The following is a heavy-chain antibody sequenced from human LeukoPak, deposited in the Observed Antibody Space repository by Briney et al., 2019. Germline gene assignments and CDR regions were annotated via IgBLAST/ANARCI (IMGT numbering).Heavy chain of an antibody. CDR1: GFTFSSYW. CDR3: ARDRWELLGGYYYGMDV. D-gene: IGHD1-26*01. J-gene: IGHJ6*02. CDR2: INSDGSST. Sequence: GGSLRLSCAASGFTFSSYWMHWVRQAPGKGLVWVSRINSDGSSTSYADSVKGRFTISRDNAKNTLYLQMNSLRAEDTAVYYCARDRWELLGGYYYGMDVWGQGTTVTVSS. V-gene: IGHV3-74*01.